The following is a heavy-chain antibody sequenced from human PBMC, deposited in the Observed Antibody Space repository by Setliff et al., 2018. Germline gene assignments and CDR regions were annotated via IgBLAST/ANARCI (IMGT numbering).Heavy chain of an antibody. V-gene: IGHV4-59*02. CDR1: GGSVSPYF. J-gene: IGHJ6*02. CDR3: ARDRTAYSYGLDV. Sequence: PSETLSLTCTVSGGSVSPYFWSWIRQPPGKGLQWIGYIYHNGNTNFNPPLKSRVNMSIDTSKNQFALNLKSVTAADTAVYYCARDRTAYSYGLDVWGQGTTVTVSS. CDR2: IYHNGNT. D-gene: IGHD5-18*01.